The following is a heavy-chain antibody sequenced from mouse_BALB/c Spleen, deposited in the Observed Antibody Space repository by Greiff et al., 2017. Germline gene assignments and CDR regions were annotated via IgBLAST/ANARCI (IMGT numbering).Heavy chain of an antibody. CDR1: GFTFSSFG. CDR2: ISSGSSTI. V-gene: IGHV5-17*02. CDR3: ARSYYLYYAMDY. Sequence: EVQGVESGGGLVQPGGSRKLSCAASGFTFSSFGMHWVRQAPEKGLEWVAYISSGSSTIYYADTVKGRFTISRDNPKNTLFLQMTSLRSEDTAMYYCARSYYLYYAMDYWGQGTSVTVSS. J-gene: IGHJ4*01. D-gene: IGHD1-1*02.